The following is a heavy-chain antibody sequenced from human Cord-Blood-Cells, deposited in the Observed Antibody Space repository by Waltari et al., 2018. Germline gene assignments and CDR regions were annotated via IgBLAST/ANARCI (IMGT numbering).Heavy chain of an antibody. CDR2: INHSEST. V-gene: IGHV4-34*01. J-gene: IGHJ4*02. CDR3: ARGDDNFLTGFWY. CDR1: GGSFSGYY. Sequence: QVQLQQWGAGLLKPSETLSLTCAVYGGSFSGYYWSWIRQPPGKGLEWIGEINHSESTNYNPSLKSRVTISVDTSKNQFSLKLSSVTAADTAVYYCARGDDNFLTGFWYWGQGTLVTVSS. D-gene: IGHD3-9*01.